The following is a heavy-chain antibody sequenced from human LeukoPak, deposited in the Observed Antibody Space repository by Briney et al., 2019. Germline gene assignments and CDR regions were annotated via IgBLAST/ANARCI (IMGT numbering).Heavy chain of an antibody. V-gene: IGHV3-30*04. CDR3: ARKSRPRYFDWFTQMPDY. Sequence: GGSLRLSCAASGFTFSSYAMYWVRQAPGKGLEWVAVISYDGSNKYYADSVKGRFTISRDNSKNTLYLQMNSLRAEDTAVYYCARKSRPRYFDWFTQMPDYCGRGTLVTVSS. CDR1: GFTFSSYA. J-gene: IGHJ4*02. D-gene: IGHD3-9*01. CDR2: ISYDGSNK.